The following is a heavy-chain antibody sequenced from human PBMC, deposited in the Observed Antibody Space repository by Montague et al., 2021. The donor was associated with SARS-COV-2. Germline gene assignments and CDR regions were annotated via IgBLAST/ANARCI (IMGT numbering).Heavy chain of an antibody. CDR2: IYYSATT. CDR1: SGSIISSGYY. D-gene: IGHD3-10*01. V-gene: IGHV4-39*02. Sequence: SETLSLTCSVSSGSIISSGYYWGWIRQPPGKELEWIGNIYYSATTYYNPSLQSRGTISVDTSKNHLSLRLSSVTAADTAVYFCARGMIRGVTTPFDYWGQGSQVTVSS. J-gene: IGHJ4*02. CDR3: ARGMIRGVTTPFDY.